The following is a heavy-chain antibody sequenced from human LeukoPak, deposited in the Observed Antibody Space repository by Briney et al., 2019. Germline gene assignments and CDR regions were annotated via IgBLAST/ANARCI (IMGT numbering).Heavy chain of an antibody. CDR1: GYTFTGYY. CDR2: INPNSGGT. J-gene: IGHJ5*02. V-gene: IGHV1-2*02. CDR3: ARDNIRGSGWWLHNWFDP. Sequence: ASVKVPCKASGYTFTGYYMHWVRQAPGQGLEWMGWINPNSGGTNYAQKFPGRVTMTRDTSISTAYMELSRLRSDDTAVYYCARDNIRGSGWWLHNWFDPWGQGTLVTVSS. D-gene: IGHD6-19*01.